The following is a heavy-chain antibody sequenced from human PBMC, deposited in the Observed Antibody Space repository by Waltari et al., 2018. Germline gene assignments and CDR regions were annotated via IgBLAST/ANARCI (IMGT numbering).Heavy chain of an antibody. CDR3: ARDGSGWSRD. J-gene: IGHJ4*02. D-gene: IGHD6-19*01. CDR1: GFTFRMYW. Sequence: EVQLVESGGGLVQPGGSLRLSCGGSGFTFRMYWMSWLRRAPGKGLEWGANIKEDGGENHYIDSVMGRFTISRDNSKNSLYFEMNSLRVEDTAVYYCARDGSGWSRDWGQGTLVTVCS. V-gene: IGHV3-7*01. CDR2: IKEDGGEN.